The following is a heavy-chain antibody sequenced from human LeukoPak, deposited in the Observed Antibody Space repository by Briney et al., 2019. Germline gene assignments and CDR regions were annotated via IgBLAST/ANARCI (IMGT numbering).Heavy chain of an antibody. D-gene: IGHD1-26*01. CDR2: ISGSGGST. CDR1: GFTFSSYA. J-gene: IGHJ4*02. CDR3: ARDEKIVGASGQDY. Sequence: GGSLRLSCAASGFTFSSYAMSWVRQAPGKGLEWVSAISGSGGSTYYADSVKGRFTISRDNAKNTLFLQMNSLRAEDTAVYYCARDEKIVGASGQDYWGQGTLVTVSS. V-gene: IGHV3-23*01.